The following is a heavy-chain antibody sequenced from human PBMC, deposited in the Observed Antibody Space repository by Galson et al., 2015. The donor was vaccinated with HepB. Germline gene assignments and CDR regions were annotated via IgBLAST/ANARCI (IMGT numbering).Heavy chain of an antibody. J-gene: IGHJ4*02. CDR3: ARLTLWFGELSPSGVGDY. CDR2: INPNSGGT. Sequence: SVKVSCKASGYTFTGYYMHWVRQAPGQGLEWMGWINPNSGGTNYAQKFQGRVTMTRDTSISTAYMELSRLRSDDTAVYYCARLTLWFGELSPSGVGDYWGQGTLVTVSS. CDR1: GYTFTGYY. D-gene: IGHD3-10*01. V-gene: IGHV1-2*02.